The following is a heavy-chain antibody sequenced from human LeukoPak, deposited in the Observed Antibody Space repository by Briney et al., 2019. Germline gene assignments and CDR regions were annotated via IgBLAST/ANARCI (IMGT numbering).Heavy chain of an antibody. Sequence: GGSPRLSCAASGFTFSSYAMSWVRQAPGKGLEWVSAISGSGGSTYYADSVKGRFTISRDNSKNTLYLQMNSLRAEDTAVYYCARENYYDSSGYSVYWGQGTLVTVSS. CDR3: ARENYYDSSGYSVY. V-gene: IGHV3-23*01. CDR1: GFTFSSYA. CDR2: ISGSGGST. D-gene: IGHD3-22*01. J-gene: IGHJ4*02.